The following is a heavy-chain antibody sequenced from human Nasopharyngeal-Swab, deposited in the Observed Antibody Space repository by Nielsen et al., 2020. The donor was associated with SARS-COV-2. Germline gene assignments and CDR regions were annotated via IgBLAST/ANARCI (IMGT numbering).Heavy chain of an antibody. V-gene: IGHV1-18*01. CDR2: ISAYNGNT. CDR1: GYTFTSYG. J-gene: IGHJ4*02. CDR3: ARVEGGYCSGGSCYYFDY. D-gene: IGHD2-15*01. Sequence: ASVKVSCKASGYTFTSYGISWVRQAPGQGLEWMGWISAYNGNTNYAQKLQGRVTMTTDTSTSTAYMELRSLRSDDTAVYYCARVEGGYCSGGSCYYFDYWGQGTLVTVSS.